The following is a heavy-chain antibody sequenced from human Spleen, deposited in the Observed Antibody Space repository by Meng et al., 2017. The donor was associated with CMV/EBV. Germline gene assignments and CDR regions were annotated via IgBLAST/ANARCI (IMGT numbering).Heavy chain of an antibody. CDR3: ARGSSWYFY. CDR1: GGSISGYY. D-gene: IGHD6-13*01. V-gene: IGHV4-59*01. J-gene: IGHJ4*02. Sequence: SETLSLTCAVYGGSISGYYWSWIRQPPGKGLEWIGYLYYSGSTNYNPSLMSRVTMSVDTSKNQFSLRLSSVTAADTAVYYCARGSSWYFYWGQGTLVTVSS. CDR2: LYYSGST.